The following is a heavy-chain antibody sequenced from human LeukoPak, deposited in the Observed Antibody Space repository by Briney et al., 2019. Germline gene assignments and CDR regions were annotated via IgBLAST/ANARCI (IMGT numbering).Heavy chain of an antibody. V-gene: IGHV3-21*01. CDR2: ISSSSSYI. J-gene: IGHJ4*02. D-gene: IGHD6-13*01. CDR3: ARDPGSSSFDL. CDR1: GFTFSSYS. Sequence: GGSLRLSCAASGFTFSSYSMNWVRQAPGKGLEWVSSISSSSSYIYYADSVKGRFTISRDNAKKSLYLEINSLRADDTAVYYCARDPGSSSFDLWGQGTLVTVSS.